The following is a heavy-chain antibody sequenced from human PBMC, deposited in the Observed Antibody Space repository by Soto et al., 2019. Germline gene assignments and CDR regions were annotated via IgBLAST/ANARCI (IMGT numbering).Heavy chain of an antibody. Sequence: QVQLQESGPGLVKPSETLSLTCTVSGGSVNSGTDYWSWIRQPPGQGLVWIGYTSNSGSANYNPSLTGRVTITTDTSTNLFSLELTSVTAADTAVYYCESVRLLSEYDILTGYYNFDQWGRGTLVTVSS. J-gene: IGHJ4*02. CDR3: ESVRLLSEYDILTGYYNFDQ. CDR1: GGSVNSGTDY. V-gene: IGHV4-61*03. D-gene: IGHD3-9*01. CDR2: TSNSGSA.